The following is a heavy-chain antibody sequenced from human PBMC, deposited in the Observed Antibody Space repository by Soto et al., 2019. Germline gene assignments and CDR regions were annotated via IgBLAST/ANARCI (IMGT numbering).Heavy chain of an antibody. D-gene: IGHD3-10*01. J-gene: IGHJ4*02. V-gene: IGHV4-31*03. Sequence: SETLSLTCTVSGGPISSGGYYWSWIRQHPGKGLEWIGYIYYSGSTYYNPSLKSRVTISVDTSKNQFSLKLSSVTAADTAVYYCARGFGELLSYYFDYWGQGTLVTVSS. CDR2: IYYSGST. CDR3: ARGFGELLSYYFDY. CDR1: GGPISSGGYY.